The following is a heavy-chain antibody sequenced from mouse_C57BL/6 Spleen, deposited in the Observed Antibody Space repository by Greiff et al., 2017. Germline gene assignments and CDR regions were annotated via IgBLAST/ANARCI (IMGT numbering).Heavy chain of an antibody. J-gene: IGHJ2*01. CDR3: ARNYYGSSYFDY. Sequence: VMLVESGPGLVQPSQSLSITCTVSGFSLTSYGVHWVRQSPGKGLEWLGVIWSGGSTDYNAAFISRLSISKDNTKSQVFFQMNSLQADDTAIYYCARNYYGSSYFDYWGQGTTLTVSS. D-gene: IGHD1-1*01. CDR1: GFSLTSYG. CDR2: IWSGGST. V-gene: IGHV2-2*01.